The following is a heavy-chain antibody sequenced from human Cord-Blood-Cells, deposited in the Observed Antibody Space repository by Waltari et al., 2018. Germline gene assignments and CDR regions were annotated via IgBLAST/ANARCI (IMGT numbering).Heavy chain of an antibody. Sequence: QVQLQESGPGLVKPSETLSLTCPVSGGSISSHSWSWIRQPPGKGLEWIGYIYYSGSTNYNPSLKSRVTISVDTSKNQFSLKLSSVTAADTAVYYCARIAAAGTLPFDYWGQGTLVTVSS. CDR1: GGSISSHS. J-gene: IGHJ4*02. V-gene: IGHV4-59*11. CDR3: ARIAAAGTLPFDY. D-gene: IGHD6-13*01. CDR2: IYYSGST.